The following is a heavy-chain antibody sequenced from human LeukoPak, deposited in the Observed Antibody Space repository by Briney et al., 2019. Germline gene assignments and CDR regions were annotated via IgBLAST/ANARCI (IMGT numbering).Heavy chain of an antibody. V-gene: IGHV3-23*01. D-gene: IGHD6-13*01. CDR3: AKITSGGTGY. CDR2: IGGSGGTT. J-gene: IGHJ4*02. Sequence: GGSLRLSCAASGFTFSNYGMSWVRQAPGKRLEWVSSIGGSGGTTYYADSVKGRFTISSDNSRTTLFLQMNSLRAEDTAVYYCAKITSGGTGYWGQGTLVTVSS. CDR1: GFTFSNYG.